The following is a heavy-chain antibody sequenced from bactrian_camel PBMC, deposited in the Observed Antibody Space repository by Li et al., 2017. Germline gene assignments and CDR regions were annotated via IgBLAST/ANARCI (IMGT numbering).Heavy chain of an antibody. CDR2: IRSDGTT. V-gene: IGHV3-3*01. J-gene: IGHJ6*01. CDR3: AAAITTFCPSVVHSIAYKHFGY. Sequence: VQLVESGGGSVQAGENLRLSCTSSTAIVSGSDIAWFRRTPGKECEMVSTIRSDGTTWYTDAVKGRFTISHDNAKNTVNLQMNDLEPDDTAMYYCAAAITTFCPSVVHSIAYKHFGYWGQGTQVTVS. CDR1: TAIVSGSD. D-gene: IGHD2*01.